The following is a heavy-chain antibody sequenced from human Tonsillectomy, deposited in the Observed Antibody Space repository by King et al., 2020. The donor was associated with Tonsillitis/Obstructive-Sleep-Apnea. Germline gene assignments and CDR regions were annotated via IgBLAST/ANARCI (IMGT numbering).Heavy chain of an antibody. J-gene: IGHJ6*03. CDR1: GYSFTSYW. CDR2: IDPSDSYT. Sequence: GQLVQSGAEVKKPGESLRISCKGSGYSFTSYWIDWVRQMPGKGLEWMGTIDPSDSYTNYSPSFQGHVTISADKSISTAYLQWSSLKASDTAMYYCARRYFDGHYYYYMDVWGKGTTVTVSS. D-gene: IGHD3-9*01. V-gene: IGHV5-10-1*01. CDR3: ARRYFDGHYYYYMDV.